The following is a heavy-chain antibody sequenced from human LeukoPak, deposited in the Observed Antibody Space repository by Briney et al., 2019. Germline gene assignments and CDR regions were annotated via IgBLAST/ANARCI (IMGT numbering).Heavy chain of an antibody. CDR2: ISGSGGST. Sequence: GGSLRLSCAASGFTFSSYAMTWVRQAPGKGLEWVSAISGSGGSTYYADSVKGRFTISRDNSKNTLYLQMNSLRAEDTAVYYCASYGGNSDFDYWGQGTLVTVSS. CDR1: GFTFSSYA. D-gene: IGHD4-23*01. J-gene: IGHJ4*02. CDR3: ASYGGNSDFDY. V-gene: IGHV3-23*01.